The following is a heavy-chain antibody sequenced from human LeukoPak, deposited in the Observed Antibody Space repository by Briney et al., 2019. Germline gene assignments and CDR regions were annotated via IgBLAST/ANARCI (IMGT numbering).Heavy chain of an antibody. CDR3: ARDAGFYYDILTGPFDY. CDR1: GYTFTSYG. CDR2: ISAHNGNT. V-gene: IGHV1-18*01. Sequence: ASVKVSCKASGYTFTSYGISWVRQAPGQGLEWMGWISAHNGNTNYAQKLQGRVTMTTDTSTSTAYMELRSLRSDDTAVYYCARDAGFYYDILTGPFDYWGQGTLVTVSS. D-gene: IGHD3-9*01. J-gene: IGHJ4*02.